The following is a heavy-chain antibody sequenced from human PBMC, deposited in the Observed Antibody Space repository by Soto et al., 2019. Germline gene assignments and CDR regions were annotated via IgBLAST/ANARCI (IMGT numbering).Heavy chain of an antibody. J-gene: IGHJ6*02. CDR2: IRSDGSIT. CDR3: ARAGPSASYSYTMDV. Sequence: GVLRLSCAASGFTFSSYYMHWVRQAPGKGLEWVSRIRSDGSITHYADSVKGRFTISRDNAKNTLYLQMNSLRAEDTAVFYCARAGPSASYSYTMDVWGQGITVTVSS. CDR1: GFTFSSYY. V-gene: IGHV3-74*01.